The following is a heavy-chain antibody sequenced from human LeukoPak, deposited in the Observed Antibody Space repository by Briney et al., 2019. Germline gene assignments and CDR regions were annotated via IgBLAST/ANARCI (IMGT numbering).Heavy chain of an antibody. CDR3: ARLLADGYCSSTSCLGPFDY. J-gene: IGHJ4*02. CDR1: GYSFTSYW. V-gene: IGHV5-51*01. CDR2: IYPGDSDT. Sequence: GESLKISCKGSGYSFTSYWIGWGRQMPGKSLEWMGIIYPGDSDTRYRPSFQGQVTISADKSISTAYLQWSSLKASDTAMYYCARLLADGYCSSTSCLGPFDYWGQGTLVTVSS. D-gene: IGHD2-2*01.